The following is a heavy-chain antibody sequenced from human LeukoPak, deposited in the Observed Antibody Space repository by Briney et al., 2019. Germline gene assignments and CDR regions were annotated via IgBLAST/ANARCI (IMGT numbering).Heavy chain of an antibody. J-gene: IGHJ3*02. CDR2: IYYSGST. D-gene: IGHD3-3*02. CDR1: GGSISSGDYY. V-gene: IGHV4-30-4*08. CDR3: ARSTRHFWSGSLPDAFDI. Sequence: SQTLSLTCTVSGGSISSGDYYWSWIRQPPGKGLEWIGYIYYSGSTYYNPSLKSRVTISVDTSKNQFSLKVSSVTAADTAVYYCARSTRHFWSGSLPDAFDIWGQGTMVTVSS.